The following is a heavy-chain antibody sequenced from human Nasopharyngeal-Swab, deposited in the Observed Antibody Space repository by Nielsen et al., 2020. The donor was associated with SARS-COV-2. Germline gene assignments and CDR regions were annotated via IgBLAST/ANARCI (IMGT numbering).Heavy chain of an antibody. CDR2: IYYSGST. Sequence: LKLSCTVSGGSVSSGSYYWSWVRQPPGKGLEWIGYIYYSGSTNYNPSLKSRVTISVDTSKNQFSLKLSSVTAADTAVYYCARDNTVVTSEGVDIRGQGTMVTVSS. J-gene: IGHJ3*02. CDR1: GGSVSSGSYY. V-gene: IGHV4-61*01. CDR3: ARDNTVVTSEGVDI. D-gene: IGHD4-23*01.